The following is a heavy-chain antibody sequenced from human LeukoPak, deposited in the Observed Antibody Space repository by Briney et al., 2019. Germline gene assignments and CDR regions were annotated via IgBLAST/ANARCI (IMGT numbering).Heavy chain of an antibody. V-gene: IGHV3-48*03. J-gene: IGHJ4*02. CDR3: AEWFSGRVNF. Sequence: QPGGSLRLSCAAYGFTFSIYEMNWVRQAPGKGLEWISYIDTSGTTTYYADSVRGRFTVSRDNTKNSLYLQMNSLRPEDTAVYYCAEWFSGRVNFWGQGTLVIVSS. D-gene: IGHD3-3*01. CDR1: GFTFSIYE. CDR2: IDTSGTTT.